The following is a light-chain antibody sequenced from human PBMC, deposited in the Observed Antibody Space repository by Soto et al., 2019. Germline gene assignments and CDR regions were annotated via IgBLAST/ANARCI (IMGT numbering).Light chain of an antibody. CDR3: QQRSNWPLT. V-gene: IGKV3-11*01. J-gene: IGKJ4*01. CDR2: DAS. Sequence: EIVLTQSPATLSLSPGERATLSCRASQSVSSYLSWYQQKPGQAPRLLIYDASNRATGIPARFSGSGSWPAFTLTISSRDPEDFAIYYCQQRSNWPLTFGGGTKVDIK. CDR1: QSVSSY.